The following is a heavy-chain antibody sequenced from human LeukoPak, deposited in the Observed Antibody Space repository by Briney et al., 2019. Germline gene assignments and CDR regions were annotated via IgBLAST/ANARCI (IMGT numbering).Heavy chain of an antibody. J-gene: IGHJ3*01. CDR2: TYYSSRWYN. CDR1: GYNVSSDGVA. D-gene: IGHD3-3*01. Sequence: SHTLSLTCAISGYNVSSDGVAWNWIRQSPSRGLEWLGRTYYSSRWYNDYADSVISRINIYPDTTKNQFSLHLNSVTPEDTAVFYCAREWRNGFDFWAQGTMVTVSS. CDR3: AREWRNGFDF. V-gene: IGHV6-1*01.